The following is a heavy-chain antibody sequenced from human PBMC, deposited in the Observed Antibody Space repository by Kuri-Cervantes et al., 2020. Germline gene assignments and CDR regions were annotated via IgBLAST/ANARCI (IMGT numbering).Heavy chain of an antibody. CDR3: ATQPSSGLP. CDR1: GFTFRSYW. D-gene: IGHD6-19*01. V-gene: IGHV3-7*02. J-gene: IGHJ3*01. CDR2: IKEDGSEK. Sequence: GESLKISCAASGFTFRSYWMHWVRQAPGKGLEWVANIKEDGSEKYYVDSVKGRFTISRDNAKNSLYLQMNSLRAEDTAVYYCATQPSSGLPWGQGTMGTVSS.